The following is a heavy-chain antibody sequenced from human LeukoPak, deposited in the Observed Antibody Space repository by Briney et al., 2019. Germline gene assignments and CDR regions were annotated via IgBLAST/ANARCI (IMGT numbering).Heavy chain of an antibody. V-gene: IGHV4-34*01. CDR2: INHSGST. CDR3: ARGRYYYDS. CDR1: GGSFSGYY. D-gene: IGHD3-22*01. Sequence: SETPSLTCAVYGGSFSGYYWSWIRQPPGKGLEWIGEINHSGSTNYNPSLKSRVTISVDTSKNQFSLKLSSVTAADTAVYYCARGRYYYDSWGQGTLVTVSS. J-gene: IGHJ4*02.